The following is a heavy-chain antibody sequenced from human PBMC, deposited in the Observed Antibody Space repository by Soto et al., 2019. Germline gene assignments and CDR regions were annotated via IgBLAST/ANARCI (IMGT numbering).Heavy chain of an antibody. CDR1: DGYIVSRGYY. Sequence: PSEPQSLPWTVSDGYIVSRGYYWILISQNQGKGLVWIGYISYSGSTYYNPSLKSRVTISVDTSKNQCSLKLSSVTAADTAVYYCARDRAYYDFWRGPPHYYYYGMDVWAQGTSVTVSS. CDR3: ARDRAYYDFWRGPPHYYYYGMDV. CDR2: ISYSGST. J-gene: IGHJ6*02. V-gene: IGHV4-31*02. D-gene: IGHD3-3*01.